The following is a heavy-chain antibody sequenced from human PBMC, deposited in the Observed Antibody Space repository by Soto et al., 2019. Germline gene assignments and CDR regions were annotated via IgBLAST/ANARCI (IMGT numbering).Heavy chain of an antibody. J-gene: IGHJ6*02. Sequence: PGESLKISCNGSGYTFTNYWIGWVRQMPGKGLEWTGIIYPGDSDTKYNPSFQGQVTISADKSITTTYLQWSSLKASDTAIYYCAASIFYYGMDVWGQGTTVTVSS. CDR3: AASIFYYGMDV. CDR1: GYTFTNYW. CDR2: IYPGDSDT. V-gene: IGHV5-51*01.